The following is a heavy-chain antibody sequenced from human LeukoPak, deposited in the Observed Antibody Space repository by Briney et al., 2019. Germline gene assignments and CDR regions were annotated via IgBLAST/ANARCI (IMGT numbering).Heavy chain of an antibody. V-gene: IGHV4-61*08. CDR3: ARQFGEGTLDY. CDR2: IYYSGST. D-gene: IGHD3-3*01. CDR1: GGSISSDDYY. Sequence: SETLSLTCTVSGGSISSDDYYWSWIRQPPGKGLEWIGYIYYSGSTNYNPSLKSRVTISVDTSKNQFSLKLSSVTAADTAVYYCARQFGEGTLDYWGQGTLVTGSS. J-gene: IGHJ4*02.